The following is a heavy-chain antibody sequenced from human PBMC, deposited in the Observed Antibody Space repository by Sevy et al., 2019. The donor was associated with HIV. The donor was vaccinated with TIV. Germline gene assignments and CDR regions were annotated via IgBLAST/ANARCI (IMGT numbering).Heavy chain of an antibody. CDR2: ISYDGRNK. D-gene: IGHD2-21*02. J-gene: IGHJ5*02. Sequence: GSLRLSCAASGFTFSNYAMHWVRQAPGKGLEWVAFISYDGRNKYYADSVEGRFTISRDSSKSTLYLQMNSLRAEDTAVYYCATRVVLVVSATWFDPWGQGTLVTVSS. CDR1: GFTFSNYA. V-gene: IGHV3-30*04. CDR3: ATRVVLVVSATWFDP.